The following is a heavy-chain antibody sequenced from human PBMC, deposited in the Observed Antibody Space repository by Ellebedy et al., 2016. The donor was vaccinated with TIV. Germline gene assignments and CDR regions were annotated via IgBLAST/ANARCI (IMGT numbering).Heavy chain of an antibody. V-gene: IGHV1-46*04. CDR3: ARARSSGWLHTPDY. Sequence: AASVKVSCKASGCTFSSYAISWVRQAPGQGLEWMGIINPSSGSTTYEQKLQGRLTMTRDTSTSTVYMELSSLRSEDTAVYYCARARSSGWLHTPDYWGQGLLVTVSS. J-gene: IGHJ4*02. CDR2: INPSSGST. D-gene: IGHD6-19*01. CDR1: GCTFSSYA.